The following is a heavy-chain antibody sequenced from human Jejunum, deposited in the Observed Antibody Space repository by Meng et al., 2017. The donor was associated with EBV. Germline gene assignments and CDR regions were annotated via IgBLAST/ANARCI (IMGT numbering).Heavy chain of an antibody. V-gene: IGHV1-69-2*01. Sequence: EVQLVHSGAEVKKPVATVKISCKVSGYMFTDYYIHWVQQAPGKGLEWMGLVDPEDGETMYAEKFQGRVTITADTSTDTAYMELSSLRSEDTAVYYCATGHYNWKYPDYWGHGTLVTVSS. D-gene: IGHD1-7*01. CDR1: GYMFTDYY. J-gene: IGHJ4*01. CDR2: VDPEDGET. CDR3: ATGHYNWKYPDY.